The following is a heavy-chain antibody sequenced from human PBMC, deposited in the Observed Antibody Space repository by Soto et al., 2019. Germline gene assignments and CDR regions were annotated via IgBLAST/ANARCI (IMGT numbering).Heavy chain of an antibody. Sequence: PPATLCHPSSISAGPISRCYCLWIRQPPGQGLEWIGYIYHTGSTDYNPSLKSRVTISLDTSKNQFSLKLSSVTAADTAVVGCAGGIHSGLPTMPYWALGTLV. D-gene: IGHD2-2*01. CDR3: AGGIHSGLPTMPY. V-gene: IGHV4-59*07. J-gene: IGHJ4*02. CDR1: AGPISRCY. CDR2: IYHTGST.